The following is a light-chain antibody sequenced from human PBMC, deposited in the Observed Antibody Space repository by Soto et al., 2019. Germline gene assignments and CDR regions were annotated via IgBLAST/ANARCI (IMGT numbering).Light chain of an antibody. V-gene: IGKV1-8*01. CDR2: DAS. CDR3: QQYNTYST. CDR1: QGISSY. Sequence: AIRITKSPSSLSASTGDRFTITCLASQGISSYLAWYQQKPGKAPKLLIYDASSLESGVPSRFSGSGSGTEFTLTISRLQTDDFATYYCQQYNTYSTFGQGTKVDIK. J-gene: IGKJ1*01.